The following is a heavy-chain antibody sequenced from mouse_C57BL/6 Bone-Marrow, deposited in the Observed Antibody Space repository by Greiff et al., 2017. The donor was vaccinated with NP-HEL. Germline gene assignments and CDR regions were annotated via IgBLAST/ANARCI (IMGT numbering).Heavy chain of an antibody. V-gene: IGHV1-69*01. J-gene: IGHJ4*01. CDR3: ALPMDY. CDR2: IDPSDSYT. CDR1: GYTFTSYW. Sequence: QVQLQQPGAELVMPGASVKLSCKASGYTFTSYWMHWVKQRPGQGLEWIGEIDPSDSYTNYNQKLKGKSTLTVDKSSSTAYMRLSSLTSEDSADYCCALPMDYWGQGTSVTVSA.